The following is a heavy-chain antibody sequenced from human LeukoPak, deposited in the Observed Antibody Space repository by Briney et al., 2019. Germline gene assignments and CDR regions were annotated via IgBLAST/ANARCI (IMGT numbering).Heavy chain of an antibody. Sequence: SQTLSLTCTVSRGSIRTADYYWAWVRQPPGEGLEWLGSIYFTGTPYFNPSLKSRVAVSIDTSKNQFSLKVTSVNASDTAVYFCARTSSWYAGAWFDSWGQGTLVTVSS. D-gene: IGHD6-13*01. CDR1: RGSIRTADYY. CDR3: ARTSSWYAGAWFDS. J-gene: IGHJ5*01. CDR2: IYFTGTP. V-gene: IGHV4-39*01.